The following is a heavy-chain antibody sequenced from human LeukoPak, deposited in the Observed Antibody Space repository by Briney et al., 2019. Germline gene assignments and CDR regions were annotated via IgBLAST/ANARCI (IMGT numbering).Heavy chain of an antibody. CDR1: GGSISSSSSY. D-gene: IGHD3-10*01. V-gene: IGHV4-61*05. J-gene: IGHJ6*03. CDR3: ARGGYYGSGSYYMDV. CDR2: IYYSGST. Sequence: SETLSLTCTVSGGSISSSSSYWGWIRQPPGKGLEWIGYIYYSGSTNYNPSLKSRVTISVDTSKNQFSLKLSSVTAADTAVYYCARGGYYGSGSYYMDVWGKGTTVTISS.